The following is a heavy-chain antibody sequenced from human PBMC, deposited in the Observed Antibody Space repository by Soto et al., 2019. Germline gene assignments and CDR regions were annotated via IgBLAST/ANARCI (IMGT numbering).Heavy chain of an antibody. D-gene: IGHD3-3*01. J-gene: IGHJ6*02. Sequence: SVKVSCKASGGTFSSYAISWVRQAPGQGLEWMGGIIPIFGTANYAQKFQGRVTITADESTSTAYMELSSLRSEDTAVYYCARGDLITIFGVARGYYYGMDVWGQGTTVTVSS. CDR1: GGTFSSYA. CDR3: ARGDLITIFGVARGYYYGMDV. V-gene: IGHV1-69*13. CDR2: IIPIFGTA.